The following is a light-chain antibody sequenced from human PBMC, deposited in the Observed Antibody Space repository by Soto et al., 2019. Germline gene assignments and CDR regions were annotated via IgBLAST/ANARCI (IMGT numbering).Light chain of an antibody. V-gene: IGKV1-5*01. CDR1: QSISTW. J-gene: IGKJ2*01. Sequence: DIQMTQSPSTLSASVGDRVTLTCRASQSISTWLAWYQQKPGKAPKLLIYDASSLQCGVPSRFSGSGSGTEFTLTISSLQPDDFATYFCQQYASHSSSTFGQGTKLESK. CDR2: DAS. CDR3: QQYASHSSST.